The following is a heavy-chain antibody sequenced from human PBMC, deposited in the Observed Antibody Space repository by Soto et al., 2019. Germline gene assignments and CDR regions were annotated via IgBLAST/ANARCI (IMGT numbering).Heavy chain of an antibody. CDR3: ATDQFVVVPAPPEDI. V-gene: IGHV3-23*01. Sequence: EVVLLESGGGLVQPGGSLRLSCAASGFTFSSYAMSWVRQAPGKGLEWVSAISGGGGSTYYADSVKGRFTISRDNSKNTLYLQMNSLRAEDTAVYYCATDQFVVVPAPPEDIWGQGTMVTVSS. CDR1: GFTFSSYA. J-gene: IGHJ3*02. CDR2: ISGGGGST. D-gene: IGHD2-2*01.